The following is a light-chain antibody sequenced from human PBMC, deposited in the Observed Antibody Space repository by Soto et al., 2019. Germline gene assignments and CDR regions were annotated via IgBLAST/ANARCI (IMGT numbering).Light chain of an antibody. Sequence: EIVLTQSPATLSLSPGERATLSCRASRSVSYYLAWYQQKPGQAPRLLIYYASNRATGSPDRFSGSGSGTDFTLIISGLEPEDFAVYYCQQRSSWPLTFGGGTNVEIK. CDR3: QQRSSWPLT. CDR1: RSVSYY. J-gene: IGKJ4*01. V-gene: IGKV3-11*01. CDR2: YAS.